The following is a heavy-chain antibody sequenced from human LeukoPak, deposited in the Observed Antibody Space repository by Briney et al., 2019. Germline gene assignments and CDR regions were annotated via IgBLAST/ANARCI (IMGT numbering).Heavy chain of an antibody. Sequence: PSETLSLTCAVYGGSFSGYYWSWIRQPPGKGLEWIGEINHSGSTNYNPSLKSRVTISVDTSKNQFSLKLSSVTAADTAVYYCARVTTGIAAAGNFDYWGQGTLVTVSS. V-gene: IGHV4-34*01. J-gene: IGHJ4*02. CDR3: ARVTTGIAAAGNFDY. CDR1: GGSFSGYY. D-gene: IGHD6-13*01. CDR2: INHSGST.